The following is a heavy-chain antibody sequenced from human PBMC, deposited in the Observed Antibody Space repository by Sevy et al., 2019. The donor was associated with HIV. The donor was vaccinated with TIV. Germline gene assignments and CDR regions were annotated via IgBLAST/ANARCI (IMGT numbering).Heavy chain of an antibody. CDR2: ILYSGST. V-gene: IGHV4-59*01. Sequence: SETLSLTCTVTGDSMNTYYWAWIRQPPGKSLEWVGYILYSGSTEYSPSLKSRVTMALDKSKNEVSLRLSSVTAADTAVYYCARLVPGAHWFDSWGQGRLVTVSS. D-gene: IGHD2-8*02. CDR1: GDSMNTYY. CDR3: ARLVPGAHWFDS. J-gene: IGHJ5*01.